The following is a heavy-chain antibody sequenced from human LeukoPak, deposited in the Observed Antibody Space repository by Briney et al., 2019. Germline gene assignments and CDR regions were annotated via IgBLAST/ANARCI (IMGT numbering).Heavy chain of an antibody. V-gene: IGHV3-23*01. CDR2: IGGSGDST. CDR1: GFTFSNYA. Sequence: PGGSLRLSCAASGFTFSNYAMSWVRQAPGKGLEWVSSIGGSGDSTYYADSVKGRFTISRDNSKNTLYLQMNSLRAEDAAIYYCANVAFYYTSGTYVWGQGTLVTVSS. J-gene: IGHJ4*02. D-gene: IGHD3-10*01. CDR3: ANVAFYYTSGTYV.